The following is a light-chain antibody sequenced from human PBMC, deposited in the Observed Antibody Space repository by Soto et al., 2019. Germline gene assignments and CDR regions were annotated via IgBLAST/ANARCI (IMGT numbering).Light chain of an antibody. J-gene: IGLJ1*01. CDR1: SSDVGGYNY. Sequence: QSALTQPASVSESRGQSIASSCTGTSSDVGGYNYVSWYQQHPGKAPKLMIYDVNNRPSGVSNRFSGSKSGNTASLTISGLQAEDEADYYCCSYTTSSTYVFGTGTNLTVL. CDR2: DVN. CDR3: CSYTTSSTYV. V-gene: IGLV2-14*03.